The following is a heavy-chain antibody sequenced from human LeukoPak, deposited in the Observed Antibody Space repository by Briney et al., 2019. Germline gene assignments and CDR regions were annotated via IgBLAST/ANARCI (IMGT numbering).Heavy chain of an antibody. Sequence: GGSLRLSCAASGFTFSNYWMSWVRQAPGKGLEWVASINQDGSEKYYVDSVKGRFTISRDNAKNSLYLQMNSLRAEDTALYYCARDFYGSGTYFDYWGQGTLVTVSS. CDR3: ARDFYGSGTYFDY. D-gene: IGHD3-10*01. CDR2: INQDGSEK. V-gene: IGHV3-7*01. CDR1: GFTFSNYW. J-gene: IGHJ4*02.